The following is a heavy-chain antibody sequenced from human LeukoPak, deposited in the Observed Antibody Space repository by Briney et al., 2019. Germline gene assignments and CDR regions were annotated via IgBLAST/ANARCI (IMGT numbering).Heavy chain of an antibody. Sequence: SETLSLTCTVSGGSISSSSYYWGWIRQPPGKGLEWIGSIYNSGSTYYNPSLKSRVTISVDTSKNQFSLKLSSVTAADTAVYYCARQVGYSYGRFDYWGQGTLVTVSS. CDR3: ARQVGYSYGRFDY. V-gene: IGHV4-39*01. D-gene: IGHD5-18*01. CDR2: IYNSGST. CDR1: GGSISSSSYY. J-gene: IGHJ4*02.